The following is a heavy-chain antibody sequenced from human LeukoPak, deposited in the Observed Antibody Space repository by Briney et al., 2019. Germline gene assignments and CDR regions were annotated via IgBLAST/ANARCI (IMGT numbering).Heavy chain of an antibody. V-gene: IGHV3-23*01. CDR3: AKGCKTRYFDWLLYPPDYFDY. Sequence: PGGSLRLSCAASGFTFSSYAMSWVRQAPGEGLEWVSAISGSGGSTYYADSVKGRFTISRDNSKNTLYLQMNSLRAEDTAVYYCAKGCKTRYFDWLLYPPDYFDYWGQGTLVTVSS. D-gene: IGHD3-9*01. J-gene: IGHJ4*02. CDR2: ISGSGGST. CDR1: GFTFSSYA.